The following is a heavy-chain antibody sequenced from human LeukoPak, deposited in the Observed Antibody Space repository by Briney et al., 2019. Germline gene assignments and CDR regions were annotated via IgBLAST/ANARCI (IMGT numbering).Heavy chain of an antibody. CDR1: GFAFSNYW. D-gene: IGHD5-18*01. J-gene: IGHJ4*02. CDR2: ISGSGGST. V-gene: IGHV3-23*01. CDR3: AKDNVDTAMVNAY. Sequence: GGSLRLSCAAPGFAFSNYWMTWVRQAPGKGLEWVSAISGSGGSTYYADSVKGRFTISRDNSKNTLYLRMNSLRAEDTAVYYCAKDNVDTAMVNAYWGQETLVTVSS.